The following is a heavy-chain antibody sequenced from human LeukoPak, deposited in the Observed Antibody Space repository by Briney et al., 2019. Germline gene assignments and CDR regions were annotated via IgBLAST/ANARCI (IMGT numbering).Heavy chain of an antibody. V-gene: IGHV4-38-2*02. CDR1: AYSISIGYY. Sequence: SETLSLTCTVYAYSISIGYYWGWIRQPPGKGLEWIGSIYYSGSTYYTPSLKSRVTISVDTSKNQFSKKLSSVTAAGTAVYYCARDGPPKTFDPWGQGTLVTVSS. J-gene: IGHJ5*02. CDR2: IYYSGST. CDR3: ARDGPPKTFDP.